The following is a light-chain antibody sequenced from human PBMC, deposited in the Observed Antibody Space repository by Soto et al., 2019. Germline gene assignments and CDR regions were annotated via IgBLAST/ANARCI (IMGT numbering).Light chain of an antibody. V-gene: IGKV3-15*01. CDR1: QSVSANN. CDR2: GAS. Sequence: EIVLTQSPGTLSLSPGERATLSCRASQSVSANNLAWYQQKAGQAPRLLIYGASTRATGIPARFSGSGSGTEFTLTISSLQSEDFAVYYCQHYHGWPITFGQGTRLEIK. CDR3: QHYHGWPIT. J-gene: IGKJ5*01.